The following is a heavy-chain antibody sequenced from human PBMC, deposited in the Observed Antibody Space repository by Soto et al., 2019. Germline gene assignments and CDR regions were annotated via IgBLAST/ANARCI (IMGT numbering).Heavy chain of an antibody. CDR3: ARGIVVVPGAMRYYYYGMDV. CDR1: GGSISSYY. V-gene: IGHV4-59*01. Sequence: SETLSLTCTVSGGSISSYYWSWIRQPPGKGLEWIGYIYYSGSTNYNPSLKSRVTISVDTSKNQFSLKLSSVTAADTAVYYCARGIVVVPGAMRYYYYGMDVWGQGTTVTV. D-gene: IGHD2-2*01. J-gene: IGHJ6*02. CDR2: IYYSGST.